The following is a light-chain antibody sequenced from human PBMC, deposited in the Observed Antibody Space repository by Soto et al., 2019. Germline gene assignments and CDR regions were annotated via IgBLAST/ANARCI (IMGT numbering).Light chain of an antibody. V-gene: IGKV1-9*01. CDR3: QQYYSYPLT. Sequence: DIQVTQYPSSLSASVGDRVTITCRASQGIKNYLAWYQQKPGKAPKLLIYAASTLQSGVPSRFSGSGSGTDFTLTISCLQSEDFATYYCQQYYSYPLTFGQGTKVDIK. CDR2: AAS. J-gene: IGKJ1*01. CDR1: QGIKNY.